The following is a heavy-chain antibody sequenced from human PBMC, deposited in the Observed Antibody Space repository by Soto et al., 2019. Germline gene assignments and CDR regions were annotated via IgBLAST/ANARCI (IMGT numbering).Heavy chain of an antibody. CDR1: GFTFSSFA. CDR2: ISGSGGST. Sequence: EVQLLESGGGLIQPGGSLRLSCAASGFTFSSFAMSWVRQAPGKGLEWVSTISGSGGSTYYADSVKGRFTISRDNSKNTLYLQMNSLRDDDTAVYYCAKSEGSGWSPPNYFDYWGQGTLVTVSS. V-gene: IGHV3-23*01. CDR3: AKSEGSGWSPPNYFDY. D-gene: IGHD6-19*01. J-gene: IGHJ4*02.